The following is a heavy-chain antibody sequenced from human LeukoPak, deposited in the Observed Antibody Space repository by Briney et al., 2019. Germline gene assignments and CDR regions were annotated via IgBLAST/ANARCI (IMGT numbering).Heavy chain of an antibody. CDR2: INYSGST. CDR3: ARHAYDSSGYYQNEYFQH. Sequence: SETLSLTCSVSGGSISDYYWSWIRQPPGKGLEWIGYINYSGSTNYNPSLKSRVTISVDTSKNQFSLKLSSVTAADTAVYYCARHAYDSSGYYQNEYFQHWGQGTLVTVSS. J-gene: IGHJ1*01. D-gene: IGHD3-22*01. CDR1: GGSISDYY. V-gene: IGHV4-59*08.